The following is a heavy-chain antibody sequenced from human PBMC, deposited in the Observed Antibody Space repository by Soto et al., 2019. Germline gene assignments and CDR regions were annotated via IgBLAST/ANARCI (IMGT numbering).Heavy chain of an antibody. Sequence: SVKVSCKASGGTFSSYAISWVRQAPGQGLEWMGGIIPIFGTANYAQKFQGRVTITADESTSTAYMELSSLRSEDTAVYYCARDLGYCSGGSCYETLFDYWGQGTLVTVSS. CDR2: IIPIFGTA. CDR3: ARDLGYCSGGSCYETLFDY. D-gene: IGHD2-15*01. CDR1: GGTFSSYA. V-gene: IGHV1-69*13. J-gene: IGHJ4*02.